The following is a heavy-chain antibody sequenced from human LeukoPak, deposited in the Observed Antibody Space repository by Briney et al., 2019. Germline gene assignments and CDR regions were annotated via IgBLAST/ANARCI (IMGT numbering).Heavy chain of an antibody. CDR3: AKRVGGTPDY. Sequence: PPWGSLRLSCAASGFTFSNYAMTWVRQAPGKGLEWVSAIGGDGGSTDYADSVKGRFTISRDNSKNTLYLQMNSLRAEDTALYYCAKRVGGTPDYWGLGTLVTVSS. D-gene: IGHD1-26*01. J-gene: IGHJ4*02. CDR2: IGGDGGST. V-gene: IGHV3-23*01. CDR1: GFTFSNYA.